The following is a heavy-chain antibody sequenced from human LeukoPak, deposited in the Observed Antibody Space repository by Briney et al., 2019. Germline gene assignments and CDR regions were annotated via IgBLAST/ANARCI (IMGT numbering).Heavy chain of an antibody. V-gene: IGHV1-2*02. D-gene: IGHD2-2*02. CDR1: GYTFTGYY. J-gene: IGHJ5*02. Sequence: ASVKVSCKASGYTFTGYYMHWVRQAPGQGLEWMGWINPNSGGTNYAQKFQGRVTMTRDTSISTAYMELSRLRSDDTAVYYCARGGSSSTSCYTWFDPWGQGTLVTVSS. CDR2: INPNSGGT. CDR3: ARGGSSSTSCYTWFDP.